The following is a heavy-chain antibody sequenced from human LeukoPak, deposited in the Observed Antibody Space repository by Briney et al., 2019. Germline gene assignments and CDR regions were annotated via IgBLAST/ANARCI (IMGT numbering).Heavy chain of an antibody. CDR2: AGWAGGTT. CDR3: AKELDTMFFDY. J-gene: IGHJ4*02. V-gene: IGHV3-43*01. D-gene: IGHD3-10*02. Sequence: PGGSLRLSCIVSGFTFSTYDMHWVRQAPGKGLEWVSLAGWAGGTTFYSDSVRGRFTISRDSGRKSVYLQMNSLTTDDTAFYFCAKELDTMFFDYWGQGALVTVSS. CDR1: GFTFSTYD.